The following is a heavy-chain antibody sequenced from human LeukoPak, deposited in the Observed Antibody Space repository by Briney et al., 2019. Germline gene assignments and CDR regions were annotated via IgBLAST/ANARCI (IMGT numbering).Heavy chain of an antibody. CDR1: GGTFISYA. Sequence: SCKASGGTFISYAISWVRQAPGQGLEWVAVIWNDGRNRYYADSVKGRFTISSDNSKNTLYLQMNSLRAEDTAVYYCARGVYYDSSGRLDYWGQGTLVTVSS. J-gene: IGHJ4*02. CDR2: IWNDGRNR. CDR3: ARGVYYDSSGRLDY. D-gene: IGHD3-22*01. V-gene: IGHV3-33*01.